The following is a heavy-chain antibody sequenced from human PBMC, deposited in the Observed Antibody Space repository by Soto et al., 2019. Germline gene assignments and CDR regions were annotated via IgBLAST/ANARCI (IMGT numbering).Heavy chain of an antibody. V-gene: IGHV1-46*01. CDR2: INPSGGST. J-gene: IGHJ4*02. Sequence: QVQLMQSGAEVKKPGASVKVSCKASGYTFTSYYMHWVRQAPGQGLEWMGIINPSGGSTGYAQKFQVRVTISRNTSSSTAYMELSSLRSEDTAVYYCARGTARTAIYGFGDQSFTCMDYWGQGTPVTVSS. CDR3: ARGTARTAIYGFGDQSFTCMDY. D-gene: IGHD3-3*01. CDR1: GYTFTSYY.